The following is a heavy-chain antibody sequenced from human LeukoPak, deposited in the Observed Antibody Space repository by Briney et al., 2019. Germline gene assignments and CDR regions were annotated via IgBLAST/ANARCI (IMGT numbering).Heavy chain of an antibody. CDR1: GGSTSGFY. J-gene: IGHJ5*02. Sequence: SETLSRACAHYGGSTSGFYWSWIRPPHGRVGGWIGEINHSGSTNYNPSLKSRVTISVDTSKNQFSLKLSSVTAADTAVYYCARGQAGLWLNWFDPWGQGTLVTVSS. D-gene: IGHD5-18*01. CDR3: ARGQAGLWLNWFDP. V-gene: IGHV4-34*01. CDR2: INHSGST.